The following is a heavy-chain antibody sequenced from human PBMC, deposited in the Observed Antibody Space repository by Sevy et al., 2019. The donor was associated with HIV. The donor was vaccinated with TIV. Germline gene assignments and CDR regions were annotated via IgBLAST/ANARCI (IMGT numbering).Heavy chain of an antibody. J-gene: IGHJ3*02. CDR2: IKKIGDSYAT. V-gene: IGHV3-73*01. CDR3: TRLIYPDDAFDI. CDR1: GFTFSGSA. Sequence: GGSLRLSCAASGFTFSGSALHWVRQASGKGLEWVGRIKKIGDSYATEFAASLEGRFTISRDDLKNTVHLQMNSLKIEDTAVYYCTRLIYPDDAFDIWGQGTMVTVSS.